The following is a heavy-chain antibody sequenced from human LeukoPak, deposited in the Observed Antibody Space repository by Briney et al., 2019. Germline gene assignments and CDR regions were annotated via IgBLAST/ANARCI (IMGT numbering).Heavy chain of an antibody. J-gene: IGHJ4*02. CDR3: ARFYYDYVWGSYRYTQFDY. Sequence: GGSLRLSCAASGFTFSSHWMHWVRQAPGKGLVWVSRINSDGSSISYADSVKGRFTISRDNAKNTLYLQMNSLRAEDTAVYYCARFYYDYVWGSYRYTQFDYWGQGTLVTVSS. D-gene: IGHD3-16*02. V-gene: IGHV3-74*01. CDR1: GFTFSSHW. CDR2: INSDGSSI.